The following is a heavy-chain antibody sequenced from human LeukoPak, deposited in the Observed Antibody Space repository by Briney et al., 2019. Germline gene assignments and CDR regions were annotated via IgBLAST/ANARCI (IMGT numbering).Heavy chain of an antibody. J-gene: IGHJ4*02. CDR2: ITPIFGTA. V-gene: IGHV1-69*01. Sequence: ASVKVSCKASGGTFSSYAISWVRQAPGQGLEWMGGITPIFGTANYAQKFQGRVTITADESTSTAYMELSSLRSEDTAVYYCARDHRDLYYFDYWGQGTLVTVSS. CDR1: GGTFSSYA. D-gene: IGHD1-14*01. CDR3: ARDHRDLYYFDY.